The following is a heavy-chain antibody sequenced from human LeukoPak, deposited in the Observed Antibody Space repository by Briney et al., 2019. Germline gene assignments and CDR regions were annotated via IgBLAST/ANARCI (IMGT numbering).Heavy chain of an antibody. CDR3: ARETSRSFDY. V-gene: IGHV3-48*03. J-gene: IGHJ4*02. Sequence: GGSLRLSCPASGFTFSSYEMNWVRQAPGKGLEWVSYISSSGSTIYYADSVKGRFTISRDNAKNSLYLQMNSLRAEDTAVYYCARETSRSFDYWGQGTLVTVSS. CDR2: ISSSGSTI. CDR1: GFTFSSYE. D-gene: IGHD4-11*01.